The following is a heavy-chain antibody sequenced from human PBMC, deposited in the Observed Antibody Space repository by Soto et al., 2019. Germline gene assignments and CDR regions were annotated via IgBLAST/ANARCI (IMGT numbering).Heavy chain of an antibody. V-gene: IGHV1-69*13. CDR3: ARDQFLLGYCISTSCYPVSYFDY. CDR1: GGTFSSYA. Sequence: GASVKVSCKASGGTFSSYAISWVRQAPGQGLEWMGGIIPIFGTANYAQKFQGRVTITADESTSTAYMELSSLRSEDTAVYYCARDQFLLGYCISTSCYPVSYFDYWGQGTLVTVSS. D-gene: IGHD2-2*01. J-gene: IGHJ4*02. CDR2: IIPIFGTA.